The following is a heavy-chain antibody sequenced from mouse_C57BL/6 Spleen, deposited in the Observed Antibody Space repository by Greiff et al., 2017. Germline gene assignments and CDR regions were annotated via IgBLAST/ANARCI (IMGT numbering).Heavy chain of an antibody. CDR2: INPYNGGT. V-gene: IGHV1-19*01. Sequence: VQLKESGPVLVKPGASVKMSCKASGYTFTDYYMNWVKQSHGKSLEWIGVINPYNGGTSYNQKFKGKATLTVDKSSSTAYMELNSLTSEDSAVYYCAREDITTVVDYAMDYWGQGTSVTVSS. J-gene: IGHJ4*01. D-gene: IGHD1-1*01. CDR3: AREDITTVVDYAMDY. CDR1: GYTFTDYY.